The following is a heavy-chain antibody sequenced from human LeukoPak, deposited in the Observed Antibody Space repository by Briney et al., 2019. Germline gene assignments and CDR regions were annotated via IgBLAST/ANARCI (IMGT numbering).Heavy chain of an antibody. CDR1: GFTFSDYR. CDR2: ISSRSTYI. J-gene: IGHJ6*03. CDR3: ATVDGDLPCYMND. V-gene: IGHV3-21*04. Sequence: GGSLRLSCAASGFTFSDYRMNWVRQAPGKGLEWVSSISSRSTYIYYAASVKGRFTISRDDAKSSLYLQMSSLRAEDTAVYYCATVDGDLPCYMNDWGKGTTVTVSS. D-gene: IGHD4-17*01.